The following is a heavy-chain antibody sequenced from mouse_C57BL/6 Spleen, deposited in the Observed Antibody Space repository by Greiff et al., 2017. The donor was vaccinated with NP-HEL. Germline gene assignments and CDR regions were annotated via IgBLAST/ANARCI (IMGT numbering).Heavy chain of an antibody. D-gene: IGHD2-4*01. Sequence: SGTVLARPGASVKMSCKTSGYTFTSYWMHWVQQRPGQGLEWIGAIYPGNSDTSYNQKFKGKAKLTAVTSASTAYMELSSLTNEDSAVYYCTSPPYDYDGNYYAMDYWGQGTSVTVSS. V-gene: IGHV1-5*01. CDR1: GYTFTSYW. J-gene: IGHJ4*01. CDR2: IYPGNSDT. CDR3: TSPPYDYDGNYYAMDY.